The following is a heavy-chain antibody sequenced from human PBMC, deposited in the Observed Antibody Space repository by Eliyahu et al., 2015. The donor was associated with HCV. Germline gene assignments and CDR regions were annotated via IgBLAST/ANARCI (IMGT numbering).Heavy chain of an antibody. Sequence: QVQLVQSGAEVKKPGASVKVSCKASGYTFTGYYMHWVRXAPGQGLEWMGWINPNSGGTNYAQKFQGRVTMTRDTSISTAYMELSRLRSDDTAVYYCARGDTNTAMVPYNYYYGMDVWGQGTTVTVSS. D-gene: IGHD5-18*01. J-gene: IGHJ6*02. CDR2: INPNSGGT. V-gene: IGHV1-2*02. CDR1: GYTFTGYY. CDR3: ARGDTNTAMVPYNYYYGMDV.